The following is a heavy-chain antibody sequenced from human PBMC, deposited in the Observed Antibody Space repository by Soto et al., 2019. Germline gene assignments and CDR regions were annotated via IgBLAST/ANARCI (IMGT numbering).Heavy chain of an antibody. CDR1: GYSFTSYW. J-gene: IGHJ4*02. V-gene: IGHV5-51*01. CDR3: AKQPPYCSGGSCYEGSE. CDR2: IYPGDSDT. Sequence: PGESLKISCKGSGYSFTSYWIGWVRQMPGKGLEWMGIIYPGDSDTRYSPSFQGQVTISADKSISTAYLQWSSLKASDTAMYFCAKQPPYCSGGSCYEGSEWGQGTLVTVSS. D-gene: IGHD2-15*01.